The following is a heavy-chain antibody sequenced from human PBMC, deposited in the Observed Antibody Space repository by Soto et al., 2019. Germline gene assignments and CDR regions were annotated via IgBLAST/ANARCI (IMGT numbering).Heavy chain of an antibody. J-gene: IGHJ3*02. V-gene: IGHV4-59*08. CDR3: ARGWGWVFDI. Sequence: QVQLQESGPGLVKPSETLSLTCTVSGGSISSYYWSWIRQPPGKGLEWIGYIYYSGSTNYNPSLQSRVTISVDTSKIQLSLTVSSVTAADTAVYSCARGWGWVFDIWGQGAMVTVSS. CDR2: IYYSGST. CDR1: GGSISSYY. D-gene: IGHD6-19*01.